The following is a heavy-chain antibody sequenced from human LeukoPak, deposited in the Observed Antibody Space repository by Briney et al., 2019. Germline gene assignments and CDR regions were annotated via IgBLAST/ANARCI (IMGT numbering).Heavy chain of an antibody. CDR2: INHSGST. J-gene: IGHJ3*02. Sequence: SETLSLTCAVYGGSFSGYYWSWIRQPPGKGLEWIGEINHSGSTNYNPSLKSRVTISVDTSKNQFSLKLSSVTAADTAVYYCARQWDYDFWSGYFGPDAFDIWGQGTMATVSS. D-gene: IGHD3-3*01. CDR3: ARQWDYDFWSGYFGPDAFDI. V-gene: IGHV4-34*01. CDR1: GGSFSGYY.